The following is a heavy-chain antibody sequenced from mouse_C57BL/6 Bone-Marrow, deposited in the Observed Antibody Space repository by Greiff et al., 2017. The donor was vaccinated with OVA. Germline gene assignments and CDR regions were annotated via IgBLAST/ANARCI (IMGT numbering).Heavy chain of an antibody. J-gene: IGHJ4*01. Sequence: EVQRVESVAELVRPGASVKLSCTASGFNIKNTYMHWVKQRPEQGLEWIGRIDPANGNTKYAPTFQGKANITADTSSNTAYLQLSSLTSENTAIYYSAWIYYGNPYAMDYWGQGTSVTVSS. CDR1: GFNIKNTY. CDR2: IDPANGNT. CDR3: AWIYYGNPYAMDY. D-gene: IGHD2-1*01. V-gene: IGHV14-3*01.